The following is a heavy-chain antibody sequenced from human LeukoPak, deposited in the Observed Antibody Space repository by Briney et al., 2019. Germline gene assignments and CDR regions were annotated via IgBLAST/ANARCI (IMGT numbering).Heavy chain of an antibody. CDR1: GGSISSGGYY. D-gene: IGHD3-3*01. CDR2: IYYSGST. CDR3: ARVVGGYDFWSGYRDAFGI. V-gene: IGHV4-31*03. J-gene: IGHJ3*02. Sequence: SETLSLTCTVSGGSISSGGYYWSWIRQHPGKGLEWIGYIYYSGSTYYNPSLKSRVTISVDTSKNQFSLKLSSVTAADTAVYYCARVVGGYDFWSGYRDAFGIWGQGTMVTVSS.